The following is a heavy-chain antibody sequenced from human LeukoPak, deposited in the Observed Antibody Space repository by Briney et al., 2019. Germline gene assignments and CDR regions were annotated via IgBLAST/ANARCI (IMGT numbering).Heavy chain of an antibody. J-gene: IGHJ4*02. V-gene: IGHV3-23*01. D-gene: IGHD2-21*01. CDR2: ISGSGGST. CDR3: AKAHQAYCGGDCYPPYFDY. Sequence: PGGSLRLSCAASGFTFSSYAMSWVRQAPGKGLEWVSAISGSGGSTYYADSVKGRFTISRDNSKNTLYLQMNSLRAEDTAVYYCAKAHQAYCGGDCYPPYFDYWGQGTLVTVSS. CDR1: GFTFSSYA.